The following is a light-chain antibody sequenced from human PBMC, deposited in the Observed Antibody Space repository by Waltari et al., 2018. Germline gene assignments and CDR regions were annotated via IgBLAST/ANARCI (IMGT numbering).Light chain of an antibody. Sequence: DIQMTQSPSTLSASVGDRVTIICRASQSIGSWLALYQQKPGKAQKLLVYKACNLERWVPSRFSGSGSETEFTLTISSLQPEDFATYYCQQYKTFWLTFGGGTKVDIK. CDR2: KAC. CDR1: QSIGSW. V-gene: IGKV1-5*03. CDR3: QQYKTFWLT. J-gene: IGKJ4*01.